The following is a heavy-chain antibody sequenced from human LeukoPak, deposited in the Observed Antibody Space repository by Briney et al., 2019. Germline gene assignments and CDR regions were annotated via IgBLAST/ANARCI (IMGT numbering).Heavy chain of an antibody. CDR2: ISSSSSTI. CDR1: GFTFSSYS. J-gene: IGHJ6*02. CDR3: ARSRRWAWFGELLSSPYGMDV. D-gene: IGHD3-10*01. V-gene: IGHV3-48*01. Sequence: PGGSLRLSCAASGFTFSSYSMNWVRQAQGKGLEWVSHISSSSSTIYYADSVKGRFTISRDNAKNSLYLQMNSLRAEDTAVYYCARSRRWAWFGELLSSPYGMDVWGQGTTVTVSS.